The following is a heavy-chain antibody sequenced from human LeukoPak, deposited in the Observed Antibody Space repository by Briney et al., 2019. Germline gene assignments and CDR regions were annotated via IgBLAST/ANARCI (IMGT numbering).Heavy chain of an antibody. V-gene: IGHV3-21*01. Sequence: GGSLRLSCAASGFTFSSYSMNWVRQAPGKGLEWVSSISASGTYKYYPDSVNGPFTISRHNANNSLNLPMNSLRAEDTAVYYCANNYAHPSSHWGQGTLVTVSS. CDR1: GFTFSSYS. D-gene: IGHD1-1*01. CDR3: ANNYAHPSSH. J-gene: IGHJ4*02. CDR2: ISASGTYK.